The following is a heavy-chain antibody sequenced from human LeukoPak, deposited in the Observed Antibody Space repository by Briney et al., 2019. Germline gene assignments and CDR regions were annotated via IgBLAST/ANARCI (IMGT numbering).Heavy chain of an antibody. CDR2: IRGTGSST. Sequence: GGSLRLSCGSSGFTFSSNAIARVRQAPGKGLESISAIRGTGSSTYYADSVKGRFTISRDNSKSTLYLQMNSLRAEDTAIYFCTKEYDYSGYLGQGRGYFDYWGQGTLVTVSS. CDR3: TKEYDYSGYLGQGRGYFDY. V-gene: IGHV3-23*01. CDR1: GFTFSSNA. D-gene: IGHD3-22*01. J-gene: IGHJ4*02.